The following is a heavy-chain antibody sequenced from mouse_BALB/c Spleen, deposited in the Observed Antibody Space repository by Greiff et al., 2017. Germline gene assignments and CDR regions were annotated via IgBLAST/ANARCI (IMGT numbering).Heavy chain of an antibody. Sequence: EVQLQQSGAELVKPGASVKLSCTASGFNIKDTYMHWVKQRPEQGLEWIGRIDPANGNTKYDPKFQGKATITADTSSNTAYLQLSSLTSEDTAVYYCARDYDYGSPWFAYWGQGTLVTVSA. CDR2: IDPANGNT. D-gene: IGHD2-4*01. V-gene: IGHV14-3*02. J-gene: IGHJ3*01. CDR3: ARDYDYGSPWFAY. CDR1: GFNIKDTY.